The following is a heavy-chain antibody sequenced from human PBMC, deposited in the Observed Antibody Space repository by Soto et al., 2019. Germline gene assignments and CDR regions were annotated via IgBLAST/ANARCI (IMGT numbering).Heavy chain of an antibody. CDR3: AHRTTVTSGLN. Sequence: QITLKESGPTLVKPTQTLTLTCTFSGFSLTTDGVGVDWIRQPPGKALQWLGLIYWNDEKRYRPSLQSRLTITKDPSRNQVVLTMTNMDRVYTATYYCAHRTTVTSGLNCGQGTLVTVSS. CDR2: IYWNDEK. CDR1: GFSLTTDGVG. V-gene: IGHV2-5*01. D-gene: IGHD4-4*01. J-gene: IGHJ4*02.